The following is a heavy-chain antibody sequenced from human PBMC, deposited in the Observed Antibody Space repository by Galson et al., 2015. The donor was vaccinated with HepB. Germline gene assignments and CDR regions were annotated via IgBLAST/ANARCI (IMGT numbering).Heavy chain of an antibody. CDR1: GYSFTSFW. CDR2: IYPGDSDT. Sequence: QSGAEVKKPGESLKISCKGSGYSFTSFWIAWVRQMPGKGLEWMGIIYPGDSDTRYSPSFQGQVTISADKSISTAYLQWSSLKASDTAIYYCARQVGSRPCSGGSCYSDYWGQGTLVTVSS. V-gene: IGHV5-51*01. D-gene: IGHD2-15*01. CDR3: ARQVGSRPCSGGSCYSDY. J-gene: IGHJ4*02.